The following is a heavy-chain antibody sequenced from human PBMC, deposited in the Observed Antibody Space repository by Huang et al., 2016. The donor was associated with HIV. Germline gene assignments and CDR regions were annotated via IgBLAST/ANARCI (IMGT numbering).Heavy chain of an antibody. J-gene: IGHJ4*02. CDR1: GFSLDSYN. CDR2: ISPSSSFI. D-gene: IGHD6-13*01. V-gene: IGHV3-21*01. CDR3: ARDRGQQLSPFDS. Sequence: EVQLVESGGGLVKPGGSLRLSCAASGFSLDSYNMYWVRQTPGKVLQGVSSISPSSSFIDYADSVKGRFSISRDNAKNSLYLQMNNLRGEDTAVYYCARDRGQQLSPFDSWGQGTLVTVSS.